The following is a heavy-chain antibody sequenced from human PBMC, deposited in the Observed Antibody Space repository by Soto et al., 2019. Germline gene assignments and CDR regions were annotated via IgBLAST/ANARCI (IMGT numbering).Heavy chain of an antibody. CDR3: AIPRRGGGFGGMDV. J-gene: IGHJ6*02. D-gene: IGHD3-16*01. V-gene: IGHV3-23*01. CDR1: GFTFGTYA. CDR2: ISGSDGST. Sequence: EVRLLESGGNLVQPGGSLRLSCAASGFTFGTYALSWVRQAPGKGLEWVSAISGSDGSTYYADSVEGRFTISRDNSKNPLHLQMNSLTVADTALYYCAIPRRGGGFGGMDVWGQGTTVRVSS.